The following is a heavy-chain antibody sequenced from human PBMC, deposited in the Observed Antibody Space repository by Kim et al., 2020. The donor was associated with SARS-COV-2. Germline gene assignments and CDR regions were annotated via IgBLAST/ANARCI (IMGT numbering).Heavy chain of an antibody. D-gene: IGHD6-19*01. J-gene: IGHJ4*02. CDR3: ARESSGDDLDFDY. Sequence: YAQKFQGRVTMTRDTSISTAYMELSRLRSDDTAVYYCARESSGDDLDFDYWGQGTLVTVSS. V-gene: IGHV1-2*02.